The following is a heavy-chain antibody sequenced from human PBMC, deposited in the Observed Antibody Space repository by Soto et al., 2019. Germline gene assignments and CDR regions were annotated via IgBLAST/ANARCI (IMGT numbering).Heavy chain of an antibody. D-gene: IGHD3-10*01. CDR2: ISYDGSNK. CDR3: ARGALSYYGSGSYFSPFGGWFDP. V-gene: IGHV3-30-3*01. Sequence: GGSLRLSCAASGFTFSSYAMHWVRQAPGKGLEWVAVISYDGSNKYYADSVKGRFTISRDNSKNTLYLQMNSLRAEDTAVYYCARGALSYYGSGSYFSPFGGWFDPWGQGTLVTVAS. J-gene: IGHJ5*02. CDR1: GFTFSSYA.